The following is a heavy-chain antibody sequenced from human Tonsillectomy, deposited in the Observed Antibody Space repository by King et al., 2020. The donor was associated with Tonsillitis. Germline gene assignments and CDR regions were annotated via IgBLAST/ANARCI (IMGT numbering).Heavy chain of an antibody. V-gene: IGHV3-11*05. D-gene: IGHD3-22*01. CDR3: ATSLHYYDSCA. CDR1: GFSFSGYD. J-gene: IGHJ5*02. Sequence: VQLVESGGGLVQPGGSLRLSCAASGFSFSGYDMSWILHAPGKWLEWVSDISSHSTTSTSYVDSVKGRFTISRDNAKNSLFLQMNSLRAEDTAVYYCATSLHYYDSCAWGQGTLVTVSS. CDR2: ISSHSTTST.